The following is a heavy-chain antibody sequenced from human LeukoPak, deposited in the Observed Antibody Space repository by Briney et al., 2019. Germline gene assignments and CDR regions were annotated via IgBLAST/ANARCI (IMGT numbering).Heavy chain of an antibody. CDR1: GFTVSSDS. CDR2: IYSGGST. V-gene: IGHV3-53*01. Sequence: QSGGSLRLSCTVSGFTVSSDSMSWVRQAPGKGLEWVSFIYSGGSTHYSDSVKGRFTISRDNSKNTLYLQMNSLRAEDTAVYYCARRAGAYSHPYDYWGQGTLVTVSS. J-gene: IGHJ4*02. D-gene: IGHD4/OR15-4a*01. CDR3: ARRAGAYSHPYDY.